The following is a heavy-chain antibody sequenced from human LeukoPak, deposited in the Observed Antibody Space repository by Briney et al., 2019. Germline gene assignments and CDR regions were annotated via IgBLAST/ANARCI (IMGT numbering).Heavy chain of an antibody. V-gene: IGHV3-48*03. CDR1: GFTLSSYE. CDR2: ISSSGSTI. CDR3: ARVTLGYCSSTSCYTGAFDI. Sequence: GGSLRLSCAASGFTLSSYEMNWVRQAPGKGLEWVSYISSSGSTIYYADSVKGRFTISRDNAKNSLYLQMNSLGAEDTAVYYCARVTLGYCSSTSCYTGAFDIWGQGTMVTVSS. D-gene: IGHD2-2*01. J-gene: IGHJ3*02.